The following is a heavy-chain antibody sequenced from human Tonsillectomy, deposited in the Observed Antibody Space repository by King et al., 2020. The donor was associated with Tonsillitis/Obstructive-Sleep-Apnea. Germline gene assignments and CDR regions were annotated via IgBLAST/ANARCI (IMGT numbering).Heavy chain of an antibody. CDR1: GGSVSSGSYY. Sequence: VQLQESGPGLVKPSETLSLTCTVSGGSVSSGSYYWSWIRQPPGKGLGWMGDIYYSGSTNYNPALKSRATISLDTSKNQFSLRLRSVTAADTAVYYCARDRGRGDAFDIWGQGTMVTVSS. J-gene: IGHJ3*02. CDR3: ARDRGRGDAFDI. D-gene: IGHD3-10*01. V-gene: IGHV4-61*01. CDR2: IYYSGST.